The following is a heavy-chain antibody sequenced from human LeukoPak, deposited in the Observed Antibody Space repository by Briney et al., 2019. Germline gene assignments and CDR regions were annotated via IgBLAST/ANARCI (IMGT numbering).Heavy chain of an antibody. CDR1: GFTFSDYY. D-gene: IGHD5-18*01. J-gene: IGHJ4*02. Sequence: GGSLRLSCAASGFTFSDYYMSWIRQAPGKGLEWVSYISSSGSTIYYADSVKGRFTISRDNAKNSLYLQMNSLRAEDTAVYYCARMRRSGYSYGYYFDYWGQGTLVTVSS. V-gene: IGHV3-11*04. CDR2: ISSSGSTI. CDR3: ARMRRSGYSYGYYFDY.